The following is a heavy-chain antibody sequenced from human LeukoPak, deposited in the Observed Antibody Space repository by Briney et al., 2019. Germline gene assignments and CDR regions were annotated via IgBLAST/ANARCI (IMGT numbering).Heavy chain of an antibody. CDR1: GYSFTSYW. D-gene: IGHD3-3*01. V-gene: IGHV5-51*01. Sequence: GESLKISCKGSGYSFTSYWIGWVRQMPGKGLEWMGIIYPGDSDTRYSPSFQGQVTISADKSISTAYLQWSSLKASDTAMYYCARHLTIFEVVNYGEFDYWGQGTLVTVSS. J-gene: IGHJ4*02. CDR3: ARHLTIFEVVNYGEFDY. CDR2: IYPGDSDT.